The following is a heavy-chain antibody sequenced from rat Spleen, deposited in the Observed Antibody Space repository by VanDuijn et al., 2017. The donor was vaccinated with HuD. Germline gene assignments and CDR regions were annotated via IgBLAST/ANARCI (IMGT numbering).Heavy chain of an antibody. CDR3: ARHFSPADYYSSFPGLY. CDR1: GFIFSNYG. J-gene: IGHJ3*01. CDR2: ISFDGSST. Sequence: EVQLVESDGGLVQPGGSLKLSCAASGFIFSNYGMAWVRQAPTKGLEWVTTISFDGSSTYYRDSVKGRFTISRDNSKSTLYLQMDSLRSEDTATYYCARHFSPADYYSSFPGLYWGQGTLVTVSS. D-gene: IGHD1-2*01. V-gene: IGHV5-29*01.